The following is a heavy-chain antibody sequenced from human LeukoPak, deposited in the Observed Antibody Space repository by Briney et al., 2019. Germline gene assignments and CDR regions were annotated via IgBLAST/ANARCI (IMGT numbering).Heavy chain of an antibody. CDR1: GYTFTGYY. J-gene: IGHJ4*02. D-gene: IGHD3-10*01. CDR3: ARSRTGSGFLFDY. V-gene: IGHV1-2*02. CDR2: INPNSGGT. Sequence: EASVKVSCKASGYTFTGYYMHWVRQAPGQGLEWMGWINPNSGGTNYAQKFQGRVTMTRDTSISTAYMELSRLRSDDTAVYYCARSRTGSGFLFDYWGQGTLVTASS.